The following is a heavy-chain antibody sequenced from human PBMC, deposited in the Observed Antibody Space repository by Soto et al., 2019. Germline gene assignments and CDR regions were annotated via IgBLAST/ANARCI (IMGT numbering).Heavy chain of an antibody. CDR1: SGPSKSHN. J-gene: IGHJ6*01. Sequence: QVQVQQSGPGLVKPSETLSLTWTVSSGPSKSHNWGWIRQPPGRGLEWIGYVYDTWSTSYNPSLKSRVTVSADTSTNRISLTLRFVTAADTAVYYCVRQGIGFLHGLVDVWGQGNTVIVSS. CDR2: VYDTWST. CDR3: VRQGIGFLHGLVDV. V-gene: IGHV4-59*08. D-gene: IGHD3-10*01.